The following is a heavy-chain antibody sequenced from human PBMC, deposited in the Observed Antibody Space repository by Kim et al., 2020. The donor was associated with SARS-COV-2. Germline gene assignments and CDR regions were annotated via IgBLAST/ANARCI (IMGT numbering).Heavy chain of an antibody. CDR3: ARGGGSSWANLDYFDY. D-gene: IGHD6-13*01. V-gene: IGHV3-13*05. CDR1: GFTFSSYD. Sequence: GGSLRLSCAASGFTFSSYDMHWVRQATGKGLEWVSAIGTAGDPYYPGSVKGRFTISRENAKNSLYLQMNSLRAGDTAVYYCARGGGSSWANLDYFDYWGQGTLVTVSS. J-gene: IGHJ4*02. CDR2: IGTAGDP.